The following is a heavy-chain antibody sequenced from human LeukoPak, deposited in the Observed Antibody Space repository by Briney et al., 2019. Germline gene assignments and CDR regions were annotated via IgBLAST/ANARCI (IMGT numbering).Heavy chain of an antibody. V-gene: IGHV5-51*01. CDR3: ARALRYCSGGSFFSHLDAFDI. Sequence: GESLKISCKASGYIFTTYWIAWVRQMPGKGLEWWGFIYPGDSDVTYSASFEGQVTTSADNSIRTAYLQWSSLKTSDTAVYYCARALRYCSGGSFFSHLDAFDIWGQGTMVTVSS. CDR2: IYPGDSDV. J-gene: IGHJ3*02. CDR1: GYIFTTYW. D-gene: IGHD2-15*01.